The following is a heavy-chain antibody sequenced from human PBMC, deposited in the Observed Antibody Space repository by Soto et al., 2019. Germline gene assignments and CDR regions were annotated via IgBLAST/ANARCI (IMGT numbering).Heavy chain of an antibody. CDR1: GYTFTNYY. D-gene: IGHD3-22*01. CDR2: ISAYSGST. V-gene: IGHV1-18*04. CDR3: TRDYYYDSSGHFDD. Sequence: ASVKVSCKTSGYTFTNYYMHWVRQAPGQGLEWMGWISAYSGSTDYAQKLQGRVTMTTDTSTTTVYMELRSLRSDDTAVYYCTRDYYYDSSGHFDDRGQGTRVTVSS. J-gene: IGHJ4*02.